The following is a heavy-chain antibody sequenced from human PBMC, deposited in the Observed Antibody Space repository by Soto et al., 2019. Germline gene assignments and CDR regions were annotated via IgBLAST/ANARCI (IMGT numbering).Heavy chain of an antibody. V-gene: IGHV3-48*02. D-gene: IGHD3-9*01. CDR3: ARVALNYDILTGGKRPVNYFDY. J-gene: IGHJ4*02. Sequence: GGSLRLSCAASGFTFSSYSMNWVRQAPGKGLEWVSYISSSSSTIYYADSVKGRFTISRDNAKNSLYLQMNSLRDEDTAVYYCARVALNYDILTGGKRPVNYFDYWGQGTLVTVSS. CDR2: ISSSSSTI. CDR1: GFTFSSYS.